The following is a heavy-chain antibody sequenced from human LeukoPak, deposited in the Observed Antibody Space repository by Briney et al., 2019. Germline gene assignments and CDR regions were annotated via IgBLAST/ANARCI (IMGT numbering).Heavy chain of an antibody. Sequence: GGSLRLSCVASGFTFDDYAMHWVRQAPGKGLEWVSGISWNSGSIGYADSVKGRFTISRDNAKNSLYLQMNSLRAEDTALYYCAKDYAVAGIFDYWGQGTLVTVSS. CDR2: ISWNSGSI. CDR3: AKDYAVAGIFDY. J-gene: IGHJ4*02. V-gene: IGHV3-9*01. CDR1: GFTFDDYA. D-gene: IGHD6-19*01.